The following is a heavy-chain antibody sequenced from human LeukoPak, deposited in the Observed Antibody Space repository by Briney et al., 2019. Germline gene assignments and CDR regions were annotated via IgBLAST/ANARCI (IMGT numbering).Heavy chain of an antibody. D-gene: IGHD1-26*01. CDR3: AKDRTVGASYWYFDL. V-gene: IGHV3-23*01. J-gene: IGHJ2*01. CDR2: ISGSGDTT. Sequence: PGGSLRLSCTASGFTFNNYAIDWVRQAPGKGLEWVSAISGSGDTTYHADSVKGRFTISRDSSKNTLFLHMNTLRAEDTAIYYCAKDRTVGASYWYFDLWGRGTLVTVSS. CDR1: GFTFNNYA.